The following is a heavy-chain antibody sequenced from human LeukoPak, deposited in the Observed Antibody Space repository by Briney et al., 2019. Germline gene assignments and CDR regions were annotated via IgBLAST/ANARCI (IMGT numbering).Heavy chain of an antibody. CDR3: AARYCSSTSCYKYYYGMDV. CDR1: GFTVSSNY. V-gene: IGHV3-53*01. Sequence: GRSLRLSCAASGFTVSSNYISWVRQAPGKGLEWVSVIYSGGSTYYADSVKGRFTISRDNSKNTLYLQMNSLRAEDTAVYYCAARYCSSTSCYKYYYGMDVWGQGTTVTVSS. D-gene: IGHD2-2*02. CDR2: IYSGGST. J-gene: IGHJ6*02.